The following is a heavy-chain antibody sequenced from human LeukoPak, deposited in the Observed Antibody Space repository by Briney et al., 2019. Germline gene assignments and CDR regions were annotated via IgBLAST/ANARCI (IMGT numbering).Heavy chain of an antibody. Sequence: GGSLRLSCAASGFTFNNCGMHWVRQAPGKGLEWVAIMWADGYTYHYADSVRGRFTVSRDNSKNTVYLQMNSLEAEDTAVYYRAKKGGTGWSENWFDPWGQGTLVTVSS. CDR2: MWADGYTY. J-gene: IGHJ5*02. CDR1: GFTFNNCG. D-gene: IGHD6-19*01. CDR3: AKKGGTGWSENWFDP. V-gene: IGHV3-33*06.